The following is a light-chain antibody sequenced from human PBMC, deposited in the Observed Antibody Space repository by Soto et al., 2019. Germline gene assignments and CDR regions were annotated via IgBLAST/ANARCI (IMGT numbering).Light chain of an antibody. CDR3: QQYNNWPSMYT. CDR2: GAS. J-gene: IGKJ2*01. CDR1: QSVSSN. Sequence: RVMTQSPATLSVSPGERATLSCRASQSVSSNLAWYQQKPGQAPRLLIYGASIRATGVPARFSGSGSGTDFTLTISSQQSEDFAIYYCQQYNNWPSMYTFGQGTKLEIK. V-gene: IGKV3-15*01.